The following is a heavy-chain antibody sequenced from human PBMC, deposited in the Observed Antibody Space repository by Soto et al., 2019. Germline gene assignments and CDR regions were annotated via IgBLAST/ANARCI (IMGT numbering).Heavy chain of an antibody. D-gene: IGHD3-10*01. J-gene: IGHJ4*02. CDR2: IYYLGST. CDR1: GGSMSEYF. Sequence: SEPLSLTCSVSGGSMSEYFWSWIRQSPGKGLEWIGYIYYLGSTDYNPSLKSRVTISVDTSKRQFSLRLTSVTAADTAVYYCARDGYDGSGSPYPAYWGPGTQVTVSS. V-gene: IGHV4-59*01. CDR3: ARDGYDGSGSPYPAY.